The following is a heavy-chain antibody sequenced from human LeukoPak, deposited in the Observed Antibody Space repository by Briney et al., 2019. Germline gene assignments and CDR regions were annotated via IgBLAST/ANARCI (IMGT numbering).Heavy chain of an antibody. Sequence: ASVKVSCKASGGTFNNYAFSWVRQAPGQGLEWTGGIIPIFGTSNCAQRFQARVTITADESTSTAYMEVSSLRSEDTDVYYCARSRGDFWSGYYPSGYWGQGTLVTVSS. CDR2: IIPIFGTS. J-gene: IGHJ4*02. CDR1: GGTFNNYA. D-gene: IGHD3-3*01. CDR3: ARSRGDFWSGYYPSGY. V-gene: IGHV1-69*13.